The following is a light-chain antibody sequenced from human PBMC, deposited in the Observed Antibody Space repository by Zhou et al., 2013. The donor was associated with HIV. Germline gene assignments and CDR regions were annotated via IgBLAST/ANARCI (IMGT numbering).Light chain of an antibody. CDR2: GAY. V-gene: IGKV1-39*01. Sequence: DIQMTQSPSSLSASVGDRVTITCRASQNISNFLNWYQQKPGKAPKLLIFGAYSLPTGVPSRFSGSGSGTDFTLTISTLQPEDFATYSCQQSYSTPWTFGQGTKVEIK. J-gene: IGKJ1*01. CDR1: QNISNF. CDR3: QQSYSTPWT.